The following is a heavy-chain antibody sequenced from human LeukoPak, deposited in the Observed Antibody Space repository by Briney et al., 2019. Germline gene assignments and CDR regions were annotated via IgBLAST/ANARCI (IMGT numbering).Heavy chain of an antibody. CDR3: ATMRAGGSYFGSYYYYYMDV. D-gene: IGHD1-26*01. J-gene: IGHJ6*03. CDR1: GGSFSGYY. V-gene: IGHV4-34*01. Sequence: SETLSLTCAVYGGSFSGYYWSWIRQPPGKGLEWIGEMNHSGSTNYNPSLKSRVTISVDTSKNQFSLKLSSVTAADTAVYYCATMRAGGSYFGSYYYYYMDVWGKGTTVTVSS. CDR2: MNHSGST.